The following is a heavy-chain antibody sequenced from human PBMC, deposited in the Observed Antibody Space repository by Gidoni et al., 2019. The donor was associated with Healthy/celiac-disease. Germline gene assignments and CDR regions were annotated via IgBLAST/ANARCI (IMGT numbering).Heavy chain of an antibody. CDR1: GGSIRSGSYY. J-gene: IGHJ6*03. D-gene: IGHD3-10*01. V-gene: IGHV4-61*02. CDR3: AREGNYYGSGSHRPNYYYYYYMDV. CDR2: RYTSGST. Sequence: QVQLLESGPGLVTPSQTLSLTCTVPGGSIRSGSYYWRWIRQPAGNGLEWIGRRYTSGSTNYNPYLKSRVTISVDTSKNQFSLKLSSVTAADTAVYYCAREGNYYGSGSHRPNYYYYYYMDVWGKGTTVTVSS.